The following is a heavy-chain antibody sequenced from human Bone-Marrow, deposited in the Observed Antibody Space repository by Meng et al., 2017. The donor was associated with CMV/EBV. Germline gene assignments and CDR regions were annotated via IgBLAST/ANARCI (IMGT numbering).Heavy chain of an antibody. D-gene: IGHD3-10*01. CDR1: GGTFTNYA. V-gene: IGHV1-69*05. CDR2: IIPMYATA. J-gene: IGHJ4*02. Sequence: SVKVSCKASGGTFTNYAISWVRQAPGEGLEWMGGIIPMYATANYAERFQGRVTITTDESTSTAYMELSSLRSSATAVYYCARASYYGSGSYYHFDSWGQGTPVTVSS. CDR3: ARASYYGSGSYYHFDS.